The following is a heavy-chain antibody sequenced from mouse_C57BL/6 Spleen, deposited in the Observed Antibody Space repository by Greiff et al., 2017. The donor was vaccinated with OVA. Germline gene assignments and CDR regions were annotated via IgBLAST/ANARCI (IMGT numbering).Heavy chain of an antibody. CDR2: IYPGSGNT. D-gene: IGHD1-1*01. Sequence: QVHVKQSGPELVKPGASVKISCKASGYSFTSYYIHWVKQRPGQGLEWIGWIYPGSGNTKYNEKFKGKATLTADTSSSTAYMQLSSLTSEDSAVYYCAREVITTVVATGYFDVWGTGTTVTVSS. CDR1: GYSFTSYY. CDR3: AREVITTVVATGYFDV. V-gene: IGHV1-66*01. J-gene: IGHJ1*03.